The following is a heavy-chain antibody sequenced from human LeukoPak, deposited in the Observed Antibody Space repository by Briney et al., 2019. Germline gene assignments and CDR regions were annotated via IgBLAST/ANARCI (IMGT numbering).Heavy chain of an antibody. D-gene: IGHD2-2*01. J-gene: IGHJ4*02. CDR3: ASIGYCSSTSCYYFDY. CDR1: GGSFSGYY. Sequence: PSETLSLTCAVYGGSFSGYYWSWIRQPPGKGLEWMGEINHSGSTNYNPSLKSRVTISVDTSKNQFSLELSSVTAADTAVYYCASIGYCSSTSCYYFDYWAREPWSPSPQ. V-gene: IGHV4-34*01. CDR2: INHSGST.